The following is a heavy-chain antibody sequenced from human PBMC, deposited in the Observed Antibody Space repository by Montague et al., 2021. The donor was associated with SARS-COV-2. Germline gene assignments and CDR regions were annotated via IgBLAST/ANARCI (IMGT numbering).Heavy chain of an antibody. V-gene: IGHV4-38-2*02. D-gene: IGHD2-8*01. CDR2: IWHGGST. J-gene: IGHJ6*02. CDR3: ARTSQYCTPTNCYLPNAMDV. Sequence: SETLSLTCTVSGYSITHAYYWGWIRQPPGKGLEWIGNIWHGGSTYYNPSLKSRVTISVDTSNNQFSLKLTSVTAVDTAVYYCARTSQYCTPTNCYLPNAMDVWGQGTTVTVSS. CDR1: GYSITHAYY.